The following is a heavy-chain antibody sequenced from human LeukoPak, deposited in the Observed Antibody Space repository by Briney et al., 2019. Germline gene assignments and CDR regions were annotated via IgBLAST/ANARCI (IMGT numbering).Heavy chain of an antibody. CDR2: IWYDGSNK. CDR1: GFTFSSYG. D-gene: IGHD1-1*01. CDR3: ARGNLFEVQLERREEWFDP. J-gene: IGHJ5*02. V-gene: IGHV3-33*01. Sequence: PGGSLRLSCAAYGFTFSSYGMHWVRQAPGKGLEWVAVIWYDGSNKYYADSVKGRFTISRDNSKNTLYLQMNSLRAEDTAVYYCARGNLFEVQLERREEWFDPWGQGTLVTVSS.